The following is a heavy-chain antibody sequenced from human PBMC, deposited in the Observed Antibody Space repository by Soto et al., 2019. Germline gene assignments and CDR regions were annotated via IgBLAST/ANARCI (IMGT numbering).Heavy chain of an antibody. CDR2: IDPSDSYT. CDR3: ARSGAATRNWFDP. Sequence: GESLKISCKGSGYSFTSYWISWVRQMPGKGLEWMGRIDPSDSYTNYSPSFQGHVTISADKSISTAYLQWSSLKASDTAMYYCARSGAATRNWFDPWGQGTLVTVSS. J-gene: IGHJ5*02. CDR1: GYSFTSYW. D-gene: IGHD1-26*01. V-gene: IGHV5-10-1*01.